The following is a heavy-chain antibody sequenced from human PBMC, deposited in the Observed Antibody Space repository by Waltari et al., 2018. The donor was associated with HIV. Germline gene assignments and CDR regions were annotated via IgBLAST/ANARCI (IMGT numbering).Heavy chain of an antibody. CDR1: GGSFSAYY. CDR2: INQSGNI. D-gene: IGHD3-22*01. CDR3: ARGSPTLQFYDDFSGYLDAFDV. Sequence: QVQLQQWGAGLLKPSETLSLTCAVSGGSFSAYYWSWIRQTPGRGLEWIGEINQSGNINQGPSLKSRLTVSVDTSKNQLSLKVTSMTAADTAVYYCARGSPTLQFYDDFSGYLDAFDVWGHGTMVTVSS. V-gene: IGHV4-34*01. J-gene: IGHJ3*01.